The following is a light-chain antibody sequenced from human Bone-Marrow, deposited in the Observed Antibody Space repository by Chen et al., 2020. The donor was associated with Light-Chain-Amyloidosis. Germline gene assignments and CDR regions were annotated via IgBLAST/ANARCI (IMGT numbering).Light chain of an antibody. J-gene: IGLJ2*01. CDR3: QAWDSINVL. Sequence: SYDMTQPPSVSVSPGQTASITCSGDKLGDKYVNWYQQRPGQSPVMVIYEDRKRPSGIPDRISGSNAGNTATLISRGTQAMDEADYYCQAWDSINVLFGGGTKLTVL. CDR2: EDR. CDR1: KLGDKY. V-gene: IGLV3-1*01.